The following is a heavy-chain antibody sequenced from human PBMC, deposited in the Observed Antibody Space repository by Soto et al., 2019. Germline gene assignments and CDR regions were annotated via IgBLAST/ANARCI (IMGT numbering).Heavy chain of an antibody. D-gene: IGHD3-22*01. J-gene: IGHJ5*02. CDR3: ARGYPRYDDSRVFRWCDP. CDR2: INHSGST. Sequence: PSETLSLTCAVYGGSFSGYYWSWIRQPPGKGLEWIGEINHSGSTNYNPSLKSRVTISVDTSKNQFSLKLSSVTAADTAVYYCARGYPRYDDSRVFRWCDPWGQGTLVTVS. CDR1: GGSFSGYY. V-gene: IGHV4-34*01.